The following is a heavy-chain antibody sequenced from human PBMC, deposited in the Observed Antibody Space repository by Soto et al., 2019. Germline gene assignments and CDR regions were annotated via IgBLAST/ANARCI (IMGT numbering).Heavy chain of an antibody. CDR2: IIPVLDMP. J-gene: IGHJ4*02. CDR1: GDTLSTYT. Sequence: SLKVSCKASGDTLSTYTISCVRQAPEQGLEWMGWIIPVLDMPIYAQKFQGRVTISAEKSTSTVYMELSSLRSDDTAVYYCARGIAAGTDYWGQGTLVTVSS. D-gene: IGHD6-13*01. CDR3: ARGIAAGTDY. V-gene: IGHV1-69*10.